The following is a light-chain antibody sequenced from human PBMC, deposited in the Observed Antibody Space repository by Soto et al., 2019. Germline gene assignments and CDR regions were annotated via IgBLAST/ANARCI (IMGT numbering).Light chain of an antibody. CDR3: QHRSNWPSVT. V-gene: IGKV3-11*01. Sequence: EIVLTQSPATLSLSPGERVTLSCRASQSVSSYLAWYQQKPGQTPRLLIYDASNRVTGIPARFSGSGSGTDFTLTISSLEPEDFAVYYCQHRSNWPSVTFGQGTKLEIK. CDR2: DAS. J-gene: IGKJ2*01. CDR1: QSVSSY.